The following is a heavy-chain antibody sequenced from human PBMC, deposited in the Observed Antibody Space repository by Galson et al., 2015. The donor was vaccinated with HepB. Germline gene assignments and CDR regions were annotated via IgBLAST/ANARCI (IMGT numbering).Heavy chain of an antibody. CDR3: ARDLNP. CDR2: IYYSGVP. Sequence: QVLLQESGPGLVKPSETLSLTCTVSGGSISSGGYYWSWIRQHPGKGLEWIGYIYYSGVPIYTPSSNDRVTISGDTTKNRSSQKLSSVTAADTTVYSCARDLNPWGQGTLVTVSS. V-gene: IGHV4-31*03. J-gene: IGHJ5*02. CDR1: GGSISSGGYY.